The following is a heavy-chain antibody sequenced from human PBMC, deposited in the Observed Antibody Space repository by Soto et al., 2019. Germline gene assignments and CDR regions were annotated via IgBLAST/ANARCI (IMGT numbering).Heavy chain of an antibody. V-gene: IGHV3-30*18. CDR3: AKDPGIAVAGTPYYYYYGMDV. CDR1: GFTFSSYG. D-gene: IGHD6-19*01. J-gene: IGHJ6*02. CDR2: ISYDGSNK. Sequence: QVQLVESGGGVVQPGRSLRLSCAASGFTFSSYGMHWVRQAPGKGLEWVAVISYDGSNKYYADSVKGRFTISGDNSKNTLYLQMNSLRAEDTAVYYCAKDPGIAVAGTPYYYYYGMDVWGQGTTVTVSS.